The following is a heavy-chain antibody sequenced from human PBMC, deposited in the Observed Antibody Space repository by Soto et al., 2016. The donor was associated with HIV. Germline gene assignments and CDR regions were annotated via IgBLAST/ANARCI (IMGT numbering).Heavy chain of an antibody. CDR3: ARDVTDVSGRQRGNWSDP. CDR1: GGSISSSSYY. CDR2: IYHSGST. D-gene: IGHD3-10*01. Sequence: QLQLQESGPGLVKPSETLSLTCTVSGGSISSSSYYWGWIRQPPGKGLEWIGSIYHSGSTYYNPSLKSRVTISVDTSKNQFSLKLTSVTAADTAVYFCARDVTDVSGRQRGNWSDPWGQGTLVTVSS. V-gene: IGHV4-39*07. J-gene: IGHJ5*02.